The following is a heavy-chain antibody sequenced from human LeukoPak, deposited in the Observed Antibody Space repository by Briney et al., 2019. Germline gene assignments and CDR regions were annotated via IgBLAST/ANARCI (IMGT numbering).Heavy chain of an antibody. V-gene: IGHV3-74*01. CDR1: GFTFSSYW. CDR3: ARQAYQYYDFWSGYHDY. J-gene: IGHJ4*02. CDR2: INSDGSST. Sequence: GSLRLSCAASGFTFSSYWMHWVRQAPGKGLVWVSRINSDGSSTSYADSVKGRFTISRDNAKDTLYLQMNSLRAEDTAVYYCARQAYQYYDFWSGYHDYWGQGTLVTVSS. D-gene: IGHD3-3*01.